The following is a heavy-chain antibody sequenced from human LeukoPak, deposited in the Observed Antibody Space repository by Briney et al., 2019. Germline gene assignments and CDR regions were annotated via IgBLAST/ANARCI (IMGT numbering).Heavy chain of an antibody. V-gene: IGHV3-15*01. J-gene: IGHJ4*02. CDR2: ITTKTEGGAT. CDR3: TTYRITIYGLVEH. D-gene: IGHD3/OR15-3a*01. Sequence: GGSLRLSCAASGFTFSNAWMSWVRQAPGKGLEWVGRITTKTEGGATSYVAPVAGRFTISRDDPQNTLFLQMNSLKTEDTAVYYCTTYRITIYGLVEHWGQGTLVTVSS. CDR1: GFTFSNAW.